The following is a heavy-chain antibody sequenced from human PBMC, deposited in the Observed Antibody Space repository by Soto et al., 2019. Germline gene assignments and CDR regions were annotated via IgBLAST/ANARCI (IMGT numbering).Heavy chain of an antibody. CDR1: GFTFSNYW. V-gene: IGHV3-74*01. Sequence: EVQLVQSGGGLVQPGGSLRLSCAASGFTFSNYWMHWFRQAPGKGLVWVSRIDTDGSTTSYADSVKGRFTISRDNAKNTLHLQMYSLRAEDTSVYFCVRDSYISGYYYGMDVWGQGTTVTVSS. CDR2: IDTDGSTT. D-gene: IGHD2-21*01. J-gene: IGHJ6*02. CDR3: VRDSYISGYYYGMDV.